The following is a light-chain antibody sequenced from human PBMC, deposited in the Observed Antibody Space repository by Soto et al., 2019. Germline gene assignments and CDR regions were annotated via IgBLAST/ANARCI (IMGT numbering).Light chain of an antibody. CDR1: SSDVGGYDH. CDR2: DVT. J-gene: IGLJ3*02. V-gene: IGLV2-14*03. Sequence: QSALTQPASVSGSPGQSITISCTGTSSDVGGYDHVSWYQQHPGKAPKLIIYDVTVRPSGISRRFSGSKSDNTASLAVSGLPPEDEADYYCSSYTNKDTLLFGEGTKLTVL. CDR3: SSYTNKDTLL.